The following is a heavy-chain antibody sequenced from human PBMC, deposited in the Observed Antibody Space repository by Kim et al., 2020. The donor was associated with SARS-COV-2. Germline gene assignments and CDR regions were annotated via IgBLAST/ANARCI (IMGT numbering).Heavy chain of an antibody. V-gene: IGHV4-39*01. Sequence: NPSPKSRVTISVDTSKNQFSLKLSSVTAADTAVYYCARRGYYDSSGYLLNWGQGTLVTVSS. J-gene: IGHJ4*02. CDR3: ARRGYYDSSGYLLN. D-gene: IGHD3-22*01.